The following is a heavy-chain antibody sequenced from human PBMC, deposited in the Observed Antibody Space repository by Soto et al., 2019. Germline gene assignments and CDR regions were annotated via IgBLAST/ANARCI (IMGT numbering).Heavy chain of an antibody. CDR1: GGSFSDYY. V-gene: IGHV4-34*01. D-gene: IGHD3-3*01. Sequence: QVQLQQWGAGLLKPSETLSLTCPVNGGSFSDYYWTWIRQPPGKGLEWIGEVNHGGSTHYNPSLKSRVSISVDTSKKQFSLNLTFVTAADTAVYYCARERWSASLIGGSLGGEGTLVTVSS. J-gene: IGHJ4*02. CDR2: VNHGGST. CDR3: ARERWSASLIGGSL.